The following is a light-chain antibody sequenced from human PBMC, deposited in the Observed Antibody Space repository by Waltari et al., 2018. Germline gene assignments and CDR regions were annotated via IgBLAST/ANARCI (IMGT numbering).Light chain of an antibody. CDR2: DTF. V-gene: IGKV3-11*01. Sequence: EVVLTQSPALLSLSPGARATLSCRPSQNIGYELTGYQQKPGQAPTLVIYDTFNRATGVPARFSGSGSGTDFTLTISSLEPEDSAVYYCQQRYSWPRTFGQGTKVEIK. J-gene: IGKJ1*01. CDR3: QQRYSWPRT. CDR1: QNIGYE.